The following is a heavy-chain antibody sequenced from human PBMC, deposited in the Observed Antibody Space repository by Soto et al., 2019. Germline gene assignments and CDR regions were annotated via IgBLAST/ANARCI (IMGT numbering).Heavy chain of an antibody. D-gene: IGHD3-10*01. J-gene: IGHJ6*02. CDR1: GFTFNNAW. CDR3: STDNLQLLGFGEPLVSAYYSYGMDV. V-gene: IGHV3-15*07. Sequence: EVQLVESGGGLVKPGGSLRLSCAASGFTFNNAWMNWVRQAPGKGLEWVGRIKSKTDGRKTDYAAPVKGRFTISREDSNNTLYLLMSSLNTEDTAVYWCSTDNLQLLGFGEPLVSAYYSYGMDVWGQGTTVIVSS. CDR2: IKSKTDGRKT.